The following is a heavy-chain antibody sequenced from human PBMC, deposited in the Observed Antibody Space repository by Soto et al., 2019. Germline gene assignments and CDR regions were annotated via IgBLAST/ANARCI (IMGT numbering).Heavy chain of an antibody. Sequence: SETLSLTCAVYGGSFSGYYWSWIRQPSGKGLEWIAEINHSGITYYNASLKSRVTISMDTSKNQFSLKLSSVTAADSALYYCARAHVDCSGNRCYFGWSDPWGQGTLVTVSS. J-gene: IGHJ5*02. D-gene: IGHD2-15*01. CDR2: INHSGIT. CDR1: GGSFSGYY. V-gene: IGHV4-34*01. CDR3: ARAHVDCSGNRCYFGWSDP.